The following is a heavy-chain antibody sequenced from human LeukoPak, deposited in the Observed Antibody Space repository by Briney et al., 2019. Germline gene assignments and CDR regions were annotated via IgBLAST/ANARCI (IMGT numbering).Heavy chain of an antibody. Sequence: GGSLRLSCAASGFPFSSYGMHWVRQAPGKGLEWVANIKQDGSEKYYVDSVKGRFTISRDNAKNSLYLQMNSLRADDTAVYYCATDVGRYWGQGTLVTVSS. CDR3: ATDVGRY. V-gene: IGHV3-7*03. CDR1: GFPFSSYG. J-gene: IGHJ4*02. CDR2: IKQDGSEK.